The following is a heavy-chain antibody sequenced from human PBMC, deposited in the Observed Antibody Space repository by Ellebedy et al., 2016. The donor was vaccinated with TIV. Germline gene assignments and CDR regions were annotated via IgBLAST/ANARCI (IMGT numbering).Heavy chain of an antibody. CDR1: GYSFTSYY. J-gene: IGHJ1*01. D-gene: IGHD1-26*01. CDR3: ARHGGGGTFASPFQH. CDR2: IYPGDSET. V-gene: IGHV5-51*01. Sequence: GESLKISCVTSGYSFTSYYITWVRQKPGKGLEWMGLIYPGDSETRYSPSLQGQVTISADRSTSTAYLRWSSPKASDTAMYYCARHGGGGTFASPFQHWGQGTLVTVSS.